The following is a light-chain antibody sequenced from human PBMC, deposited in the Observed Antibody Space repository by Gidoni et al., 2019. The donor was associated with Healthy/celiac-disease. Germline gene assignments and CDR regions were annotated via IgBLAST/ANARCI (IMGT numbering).Light chain of an antibody. Sequence: QSALTQPASVSGSPGQSITISCTGTSSDVGAYNYVSWYQHHPGKAPRLIIYEVTNRPLGVSSRFSGSKSGSTASLTISGLQAEDEAEFYCSSYAGSTTYVFGTGTKVTVL. J-gene: IGLJ1*01. CDR1: SSDVGAYNY. CDR2: EVT. CDR3: SSYAGSTTYV. V-gene: IGLV2-14*01.